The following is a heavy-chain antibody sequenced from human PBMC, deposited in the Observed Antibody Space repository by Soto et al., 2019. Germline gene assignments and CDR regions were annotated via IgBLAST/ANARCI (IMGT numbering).Heavy chain of an antibody. J-gene: IGHJ6*02. CDR2: IYYSGST. V-gene: IGHV4-31*03. CDR1: GGSISSGGYY. CDR3: AREWRYYYYALDA. Sequence: SETLSLTCTVSGGSISSGGYYWSWIRQHPGKGLEWIGYIYYSGSTYYNPSLKSRVTISVDTSKNQFSLKLSSVTAADTAVYYCAREWRYYYYALDAWGPGLTVTVSS. D-gene: IGHD5-12*01.